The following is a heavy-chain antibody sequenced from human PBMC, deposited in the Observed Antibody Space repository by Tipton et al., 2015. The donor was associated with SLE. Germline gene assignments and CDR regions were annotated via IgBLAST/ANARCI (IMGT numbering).Heavy chain of an antibody. J-gene: IGHJ6*03. CDR1: NGSISSSPYY. V-gene: IGHV4-39*07. Sequence: TLSLTCTVSNGSISSSPYYWGWIRQSPGKGLEWVGSIYYSGSTYYNPSLKSRVTISVDTSRNQCSLNLTSVTAADTAVYYCARGPPYYMDVWGKGPTVTVSS. CDR3: ARGPPYYMDV. CDR2: IYYSGST.